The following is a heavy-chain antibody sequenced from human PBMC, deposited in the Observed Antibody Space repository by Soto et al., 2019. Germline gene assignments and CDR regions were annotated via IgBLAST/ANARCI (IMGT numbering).Heavy chain of an antibody. D-gene: IGHD7-27*01. CDR2: IYHSGST. Sequence: TLSLTCAVSGGSISSGGYSWSWIRQPPGKGLEWIGYIYHSGSTYYNPSLKSRVTISVDRSKNQFSPKLSSVTAADTAVYYCARGTGDTHNWFDPWGQGTLVTVSS. J-gene: IGHJ5*02. CDR3: ARGTGDTHNWFDP. V-gene: IGHV4-30-2*01. CDR1: GGSISSGGYS.